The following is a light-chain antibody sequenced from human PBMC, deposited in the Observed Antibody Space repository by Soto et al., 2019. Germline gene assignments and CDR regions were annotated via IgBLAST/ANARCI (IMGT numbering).Light chain of an antibody. CDR1: QDISTL. CDR2: GAS. J-gene: IGKJ4*01. CDR3: QQADRFTLT. Sequence: DIQMTQSPSSVSASIGDTVTITCRASQDISTLLAWYQQKPGKAPKLLIYGASTLESGVPSRFSGRGSGTDFTLTISSLQPEDFANYFCQQADRFTLTFGGGTKVEIK. V-gene: IGKV1D-12*01.